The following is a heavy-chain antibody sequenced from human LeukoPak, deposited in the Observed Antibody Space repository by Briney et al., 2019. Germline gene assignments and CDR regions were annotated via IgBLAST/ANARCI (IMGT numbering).Heavy chain of an antibody. CDR3: ARDDYGFWSGSYGMDV. Sequence: GASVKVSCKASGYTFTSYGISWVRQAPGQGLEWMGWISAYNGNTNYAQKLQGRVTMTTDTSTSTAYMELRSLRSDDTAVYYCARDDYGFWSGSYGMDVWGQGTTVTVSS. J-gene: IGHJ6*02. CDR1: GYTFTSYG. CDR2: ISAYNGNT. D-gene: IGHD3-3*01. V-gene: IGHV1-18*01.